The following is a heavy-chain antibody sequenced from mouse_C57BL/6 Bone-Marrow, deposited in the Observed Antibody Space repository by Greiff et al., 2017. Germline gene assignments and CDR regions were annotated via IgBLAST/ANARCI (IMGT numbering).Heavy chain of an antibody. V-gene: IGHV1-72*01. D-gene: IGHD2-4*01. J-gene: IGHJ4*01. Sequence: QVQLQQPGAELVKPGASVKLSCKASGYTFTSYWMHWVKQRPGRGLEWIGRIDPNSGGTKYNEKFKSKATLTVDKPSSTAYRQLSSLTSEDSAVYYCARSPGLRRGGGNYYAMDYWGQGTSVTVSS. CDR1: GYTFTSYW. CDR2: IDPNSGGT. CDR3: ARSPGLRRGGGNYYAMDY.